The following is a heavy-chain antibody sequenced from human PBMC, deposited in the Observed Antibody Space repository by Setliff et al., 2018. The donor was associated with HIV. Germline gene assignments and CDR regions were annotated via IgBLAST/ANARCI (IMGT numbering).Heavy chain of an antibody. D-gene: IGHD3-22*01. Sequence: ASVKVSCKASGYTFTDYYMHWVQQAPGKGLEWMGRVDPEDGETIYAEKFQGRVTITADTSTDTAYMELSSLRSEDTAVYYCATGSPDGTLHYYYDSSGPDAFDIWGQGTMVTVSS. J-gene: IGHJ3*02. CDR2: VDPEDGET. CDR1: GYTFTDYY. CDR3: ATGSPDGTLHYYYDSSGPDAFDI. V-gene: IGHV1-69-2*01.